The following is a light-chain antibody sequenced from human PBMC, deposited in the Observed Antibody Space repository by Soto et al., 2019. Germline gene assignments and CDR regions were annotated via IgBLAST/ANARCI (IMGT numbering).Light chain of an antibody. J-gene: IGKJ5*01. V-gene: IGKV1-33*01. CDR1: QDITRY. Sequence: DIQMTQSPSSLSASVGDRVTITCQASQDITRYLNWYQQKPGKAPKVLIYHASNLETGVPSRFSGRGSGTDFSFTISSLQPEDIATYYCLQYHNFPLTFGQGTQREIK. CDR3: LQYHNFPLT. CDR2: HAS.